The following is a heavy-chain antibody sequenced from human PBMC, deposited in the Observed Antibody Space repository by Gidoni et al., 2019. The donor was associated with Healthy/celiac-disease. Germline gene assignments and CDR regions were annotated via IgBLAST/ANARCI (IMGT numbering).Heavy chain of an antibody. V-gene: IGHV3-49*04. Sequence: EVQLVESGGGLVQPGRSLRLSCTASGFTFGDYAMSWVRQAPGKGLEWVGFIRSKAYGGTTEYAASVKGRFTISRDDSKSIAYLQMNSLKTEDTAVYYCTRDQSGGPPWDAFDIWGQGTMVTVSS. CDR1: GFTFGDYA. CDR3: TRDQSGGPPWDAFDI. J-gene: IGHJ3*02. CDR2: IRSKAYGGTT. D-gene: IGHD3-10*01.